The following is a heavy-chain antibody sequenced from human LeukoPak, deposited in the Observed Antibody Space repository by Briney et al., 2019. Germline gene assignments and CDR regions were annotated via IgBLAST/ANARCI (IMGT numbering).Heavy chain of an antibody. D-gene: IGHD2-15*01. J-gene: IGHJ4*02. CDR3: ARLGYCSGGSCSWDYFDY. Sequence: SVKVSCKASGGTFSSYAISWVRQAPGQGLEWMGRIIPIFGIANYGQKFQGRVTITADKSTSTAYMELSSLRSEDTAVYYCARLGYCSGGSCSWDYFDYWGQGTLVTVSS. CDR2: IIPIFGIA. V-gene: IGHV1-69*04. CDR1: GGTFSSYA.